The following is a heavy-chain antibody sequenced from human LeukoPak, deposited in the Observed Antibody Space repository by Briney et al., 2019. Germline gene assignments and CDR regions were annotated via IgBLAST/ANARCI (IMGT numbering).Heavy chain of an antibody. CDR2: IYYSGST. V-gene: IGHV4-59*08. CDR1: GGSISSYY. J-gene: IGHJ5*02. Sequence: PSETLSLTCTVSGGSISSYYWSWIRQPPGKGLEWIGYIYYSGSTNYNPSLKSRVTISVDTSKNQFSLKLSSVTAADTAVYYCARHKLNWFDPWGQGTLVTVSS. CDR3: ARHKLNWFDP.